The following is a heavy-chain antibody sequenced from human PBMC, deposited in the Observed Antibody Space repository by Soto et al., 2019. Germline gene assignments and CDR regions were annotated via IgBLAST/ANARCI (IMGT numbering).Heavy chain of an antibody. CDR1: GFIFSTYW. CDR2: INGDGTIT. D-gene: IGHD3-22*01. J-gene: IGHJ4*02. Sequence: EEQLVESGGGLIQPGGSLRVSCAASGFIFSTYWMHWVRQVPGKGQVWVSRINGDGTITSYADSVRGRFTISRVNAQNTLYLEMNSLRAEDTGVYYCARERSSGYSYYPFDYWGQGALVTVSS. CDR3: ARERSSGYSYYPFDY. V-gene: IGHV3-74*01.